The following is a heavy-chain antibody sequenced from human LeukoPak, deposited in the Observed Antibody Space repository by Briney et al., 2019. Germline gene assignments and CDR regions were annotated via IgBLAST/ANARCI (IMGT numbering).Heavy chain of an antibody. V-gene: IGHV4-59*01. CDR3: ARDRFGNAEI. CDR2: IHYGGST. CDR1: GGSISSYY. J-gene: IGHJ4*02. D-gene: IGHD3-16*01. Sequence: SETLSLTCTVSGGSISSYYWSWLRHTPGQGLEWIGYIHYGGSTNCNPTLKGRVTISVDTYKNQFSLKVTSVTAADTAVYYCARDRFGNAEIWGQGTLVTVSS.